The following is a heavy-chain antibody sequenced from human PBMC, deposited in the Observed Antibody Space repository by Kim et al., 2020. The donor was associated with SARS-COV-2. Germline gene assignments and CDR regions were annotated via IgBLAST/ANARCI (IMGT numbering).Heavy chain of an antibody. V-gene: IGHV4-59*11. CDR2: MYSSGNT. D-gene: IGHD2-21*01. CDR1: GGSINNHY. CDR3: ARGLVVGRPVLGPGVVLDF. Sequence: SETLSLTCSVSGGSINNHYWTWIRQPPGKGLEWIGYMYSSGNTNYNPSLKSRVTISLDTSKNQLSLKLNSVTAADTAVYYCARGLVVGRPVLGPGVVLDFWGHGTLVTVSP. J-gene: IGHJ4*01.